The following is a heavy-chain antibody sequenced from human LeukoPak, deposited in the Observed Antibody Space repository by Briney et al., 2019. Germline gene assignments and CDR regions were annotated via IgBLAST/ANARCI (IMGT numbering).Heavy chain of an antibody. V-gene: IGHV3-11*04. CDR2: INGSGTII. Sequence: PGGSLRLSCAASGFTFSDSYMTWIRQAPGKGLEWVSFINGSGTIIYYTDSVKGRFTISRDNAKNSLYLQMNSLRAEDTAVYYCAELGITMIGGVWGKGTTVTISS. D-gene: IGHD3-10*02. J-gene: IGHJ6*04. CDR1: GFTFSDSY. CDR3: AELGITMIGGV.